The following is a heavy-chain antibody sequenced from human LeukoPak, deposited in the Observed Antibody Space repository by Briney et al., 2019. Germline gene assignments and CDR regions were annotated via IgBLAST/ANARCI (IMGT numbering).Heavy chain of an antibody. V-gene: IGHV3-21*01. Sequence: GGSLRLSCAASGFTFSSYSMNGVRQAPGKGLEWFSSISSSSSYIYYADSVKGRFTISRDNAKNSLYLQMNSLRAEDTAVYYCARAQYSGYLDYWGQGTLVTVSS. CDR1: GFTFSSYS. J-gene: IGHJ4*02. D-gene: IGHD5-12*01. CDR3: ARAQYSGYLDY. CDR2: ISSSSSYI.